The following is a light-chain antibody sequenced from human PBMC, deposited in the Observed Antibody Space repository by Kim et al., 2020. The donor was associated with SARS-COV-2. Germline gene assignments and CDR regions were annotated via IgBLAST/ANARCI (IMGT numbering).Light chain of an antibody. CDR3: QAWHSSTAG. CDR1: ILAATD. Sequence: SVPPEQPPPSTAPGNILAATDALSYQPKPAQSPVLVIYQDSKRPSGIPERFSGSNSGNTATLTINGTQAMDEADYYCQAWHSSTAGFGEGTPLTDL. V-gene: IGLV3-1*01. J-gene: IGLJ2*01. CDR2: QDS.